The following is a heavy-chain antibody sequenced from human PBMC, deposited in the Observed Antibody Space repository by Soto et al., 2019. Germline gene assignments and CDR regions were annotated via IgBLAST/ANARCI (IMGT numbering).Heavy chain of an antibody. CDR2: ISGSGGST. J-gene: IGHJ4*02. CDR3: AKGGYCSGGSCYGDY. V-gene: IGHV3-23*01. CDR1: GFTFSSYA. Sequence: EVQLLESGGGLVQPGGSLRLSCAASGFTFSSYAISWVRQAPGKGLEWVSAISGSGGSTYYADSVKGRFTISRDNSKNTLYLQMNSLRAEDTAVYYCAKGGYCSGGSCYGDYWGQGTLVTVSS. D-gene: IGHD2-15*01.